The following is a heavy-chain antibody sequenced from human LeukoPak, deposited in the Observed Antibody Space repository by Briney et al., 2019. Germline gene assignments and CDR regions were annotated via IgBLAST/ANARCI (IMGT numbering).Heavy chain of an antibody. CDR2: TYSNDRT. Sequence: GGSLRLSCAASGFSLTNSYVSWVRQAPGKGLEWVSITYSNDRTYYADSVKGRFTISRDNSKNMVFLQMNTLRAEDTAMYYCARDRNNWFDPCGQGTLVTVSS. J-gene: IGHJ5*02. CDR1: GFSLTNSY. CDR3: ARDRNNWFDP. V-gene: IGHV3-66*01.